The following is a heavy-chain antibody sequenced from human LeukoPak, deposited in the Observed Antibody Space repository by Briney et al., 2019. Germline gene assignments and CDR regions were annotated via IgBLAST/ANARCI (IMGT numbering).Heavy chain of an antibody. CDR1: GFTFSNAW. CDR3: TTDRGGYKPFDY. CDR2: IKSKTDGGTT. D-gene: IGHD3-16*01. V-gene: IGHV3-15*01. Sequence: GGSLRLSCAASGFTFSNAWMSWVRQAPGKGLEWVGRIKSKTDGGTTDYAAPVKGRFTISRDDSKNTLYLQMNSLKTEDTAVYYCTTDRGGYKPFDYRGQGTLVTVSS. J-gene: IGHJ4*02.